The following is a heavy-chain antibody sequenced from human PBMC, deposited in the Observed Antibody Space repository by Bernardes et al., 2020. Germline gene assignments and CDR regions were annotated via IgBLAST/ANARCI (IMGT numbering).Heavy chain of an antibody. V-gene: IGHV3-53*01. CDR2: IYSGGST. Sequence: WGSLRLSCVSSGFTVSSNYMIWVRQAPGKGLEWVGVIYSGGSTYYADSVKGRFTISRDNSKNTLYLQMNSLRAEDTAVYYCAKEIESSITIFGVVTRYGMDVWGQGTTVTVSS. J-gene: IGHJ6*02. CDR3: AKEIESSITIFGVVTRYGMDV. D-gene: IGHD3-3*01. CDR1: GFTVSSNY.